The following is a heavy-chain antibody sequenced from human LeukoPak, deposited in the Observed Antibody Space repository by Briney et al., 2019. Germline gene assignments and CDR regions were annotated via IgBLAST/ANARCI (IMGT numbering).Heavy chain of an antibody. CDR1: GGSISYSC. CDR2: IHHTGTT. V-gene: IGHV4-59*08. D-gene: IGHD6-19*01. CDR3: ATSYFSGWLIGY. J-gene: IGHJ4*02. Sequence: PAETLSLTCTVSGGSISYSCWSWFRRPPGKGLEWIGLIHHTGTTIYNPSLRGRVTVSVETSKKRFSLKLSSVTAADTSVYYCATSYFSGWLIGYWGQGTLVTVSS.